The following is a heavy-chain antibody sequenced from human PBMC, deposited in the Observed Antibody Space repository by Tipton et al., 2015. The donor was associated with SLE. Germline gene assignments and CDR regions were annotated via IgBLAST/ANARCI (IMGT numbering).Heavy chain of an antibody. V-gene: IGHV3-74*01. CDR3: ARVGYYYDRTGSSPPDY. Sequence: GSLRLSCAASGFTFSMYWIHWVRQAPGKGPEWVSRIKFDGTTTNYADSVKGRFTISRDNAKNTVSLQMNSLRAEDTAVYYCARVGYYYDRTGSSPPDYWGQGTLVTVSS. CDR1: GFTFSMYW. CDR2: IKFDGTTT. J-gene: IGHJ4*02. D-gene: IGHD3-22*01.